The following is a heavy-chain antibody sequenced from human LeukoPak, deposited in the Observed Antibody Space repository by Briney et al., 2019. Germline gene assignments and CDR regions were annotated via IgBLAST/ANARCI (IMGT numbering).Heavy chain of an antibody. Sequence: AGGSLRLSCAASGFTVSSNYMSWVRQAPGKGLEWVSAISGSGGSTYYADSVKGRFTISRDNSKNTLYLQMNSLRAEDTAVYYCANYYDSSGYSPQGYWGQGTLVTVSS. CDR2: ISGSGGST. V-gene: IGHV3-23*01. CDR1: GFTVSSNY. CDR3: ANYYDSSGYSPQGY. J-gene: IGHJ4*02. D-gene: IGHD3-22*01.